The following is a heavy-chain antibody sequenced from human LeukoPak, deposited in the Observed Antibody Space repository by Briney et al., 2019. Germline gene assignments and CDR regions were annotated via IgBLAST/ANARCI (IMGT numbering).Heavy chain of an antibody. J-gene: IGHJ3*02. CDR1: GGSISSGSYY. CDR3: ARAQVVVVTGFDAFDI. Sequence: SETLSLTCTVSGGSISSGSYYWSWIRQPAGTGLDWIGRIYTSGSTNYNPSLKSRVTISVDASKNQFSLKLSSVAAADTAVYYCARAQVVVVTGFDAFDIWGQGTMVTVSS. CDR2: IYTSGST. V-gene: IGHV4-61*02. D-gene: IGHD2-21*02.